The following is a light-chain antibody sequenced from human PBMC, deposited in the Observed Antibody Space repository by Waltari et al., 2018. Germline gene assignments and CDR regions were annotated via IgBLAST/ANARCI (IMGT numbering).Light chain of an antibody. V-gene: IGKV1-5*03. J-gene: IGKJ3*01. CDR3: QQYYSHLFN. CDR2: KAS. Sequence: DIQITQSPSTLSASVGDRVTITCRASQSISSWLAWYQQKPGKAPKLLIYKASSLETGVPSRFSGSGSGTEFTLTISSLQPDDFATYYCQQYYSHLFNFGPGTKVDIK. CDR1: QSISSW.